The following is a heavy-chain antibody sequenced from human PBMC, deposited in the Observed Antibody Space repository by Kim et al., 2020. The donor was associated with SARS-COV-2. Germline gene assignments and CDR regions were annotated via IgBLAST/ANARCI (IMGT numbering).Heavy chain of an antibody. CDR1: GFSFSTYS. CDR2: ISSSSSYI. CDR3: ARDWHTVVVTAGFDP. D-gene: IGHD2-21*02. Sequence: GGSLRLSCEASGFSFSTYSMNWVRQAPGKGLEWVSRISSSSSYIYYADSVKGRFTISRDNAKNSLYLQMNSLRAEDTAVYYCARDWHTVVVTAGFDPWGQGTLVTVSS. V-gene: IGHV3-21*01. J-gene: IGHJ5*02.